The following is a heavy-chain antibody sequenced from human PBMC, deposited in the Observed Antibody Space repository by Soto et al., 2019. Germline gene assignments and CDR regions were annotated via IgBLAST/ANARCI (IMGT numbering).Heavy chain of an antibody. Sequence: GGSLRLSCAASGFTFSNAWMSWVRQAPGKGLEWVGRIKSKTDGGTTDYAAPVKGRFTISRDDSKNTLYLQMNSLKTEDTAVYYCTTEYTVTTRGPFDYWGQGTLVTVSS. D-gene: IGHD4-4*01. CDR1: GFTFSNAW. CDR3: TTEYTVTTRGPFDY. CDR2: IKSKTDGGTT. V-gene: IGHV3-15*01. J-gene: IGHJ4*02.